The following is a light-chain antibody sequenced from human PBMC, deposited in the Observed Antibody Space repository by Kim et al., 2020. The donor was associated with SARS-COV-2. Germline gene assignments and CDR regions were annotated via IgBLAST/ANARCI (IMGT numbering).Light chain of an antibody. J-gene: IGLJ1*01. CDR1: NIGSKS. CDR2: YDS. V-gene: IGLV3-21*04. CDR3: QVWDSSSDHPV. Sequence: APGKTARITWGGNNIGSKSVHWYQQKPGQAPVLVIYYDSGRPSGIPDRFSGSSSGNTATLTISRVEAGDEADYYCQVWDSSSDHPVFGTGTKVTVL.